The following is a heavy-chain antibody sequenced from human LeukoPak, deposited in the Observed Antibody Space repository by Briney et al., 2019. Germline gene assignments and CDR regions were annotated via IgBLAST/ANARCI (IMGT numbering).Heavy chain of an antibody. Sequence: PGGSLRLSCAASGFTVSSNYMSWVRQAPGKGLEWVSVIYSGGSTYYADSVKGRFTISRDNSKNTLYLQMNSLRAEDTAVYYCARAGPDNYYYYYMDVWGKGTTVTISS. J-gene: IGHJ6*03. CDR3: ARAGPDNYYYYYMDV. CDR1: GFTVSSNY. CDR2: IYSGGST. D-gene: IGHD1-14*01. V-gene: IGHV3-66*01.